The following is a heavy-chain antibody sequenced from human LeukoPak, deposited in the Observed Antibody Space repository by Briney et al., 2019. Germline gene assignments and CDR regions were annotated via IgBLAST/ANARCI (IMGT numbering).Heavy chain of an antibody. D-gene: IGHD6-6*01. J-gene: IGHJ4*02. CDR3: ARLHSSSSGPFDY. Sequence: GESLKISCRGSPYSFTTYWIVWMRQMHGKGMEWMGIIYPHDSATRYSPSFLGQVTISADRSTNTTYLHWTSLKASDTAIYYCARLHSSSSGPFDYWGQGTRVSVSS. CDR1: PYSFTTYW. V-gene: IGHV5-51*01. CDR2: IYPHDSAT.